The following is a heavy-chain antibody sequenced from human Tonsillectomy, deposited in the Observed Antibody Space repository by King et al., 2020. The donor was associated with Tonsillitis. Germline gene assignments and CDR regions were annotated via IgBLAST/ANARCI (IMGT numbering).Heavy chain of an antibody. CDR1: GYTFSDYY. CDR3: ARDLLEAVAVYFFAD. J-gene: IGHJ4*02. Sequence: QLVQSGAEVKRPGASVKVSCKASGYTFSDYYMHWVRQAPGQGLEWMGWINPNTGGTNYAQKFQGRVTMTRYTSINTAYMELNWLTSDATAVYYCARDLLEAVAVYFFADWGQGTLVTVSS. CDR2: INPNTGGT. D-gene: IGHD6-19*01. V-gene: IGHV1-2*02.